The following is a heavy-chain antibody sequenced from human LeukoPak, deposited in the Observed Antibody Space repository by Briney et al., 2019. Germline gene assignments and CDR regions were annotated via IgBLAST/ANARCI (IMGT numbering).Heavy chain of an antibody. CDR3: ERVSTSGYRDWLDR. CDR2: IYPKSGGT. J-gene: IGHJ5*02. D-gene: IGHD5-18*01. CDR1: GYTFAGYY. Sequence: ASVKVSCKASGYTFAGYYIHWVRQAPGQGLEWMGWIYPKSGGTNSAQKFQGRVTMTRDTSISTAYMELSRLKFDDTAVYYCERVSTSGYRDWLDRWGRGALVTVSS. V-gene: IGHV1-2*02.